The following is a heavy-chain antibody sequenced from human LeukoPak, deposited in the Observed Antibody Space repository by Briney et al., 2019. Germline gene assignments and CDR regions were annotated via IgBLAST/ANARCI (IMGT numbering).Heavy chain of an antibody. CDR1: GFTFSSYW. CDR3: ARHLTYGGWNS. D-gene: IGHD4-23*01. Sequence: QPGGSLRLSCAASGFTFSSYWMQWVRQAPGKGLVWVSRISNDGSSTGYADSVKGRFTISRDNAKNTLYLQMNSLRAEDTAVHFCARHLTYGGWNSWGQGTLVTVSA. CDR2: ISNDGSST. J-gene: IGHJ4*02. V-gene: IGHV3-74*01.